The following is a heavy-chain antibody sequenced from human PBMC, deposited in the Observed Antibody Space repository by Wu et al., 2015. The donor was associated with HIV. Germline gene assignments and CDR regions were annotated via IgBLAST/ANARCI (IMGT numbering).Heavy chain of an antibody. CDR3: AIHSLDYGDNFWYFDL. Sequence: QVQLVQSGAEVKKPGSSVKVSCKASGGTFSSYAISWVRQAPGQGLEWMGGIIPIFGTANYAQKFQGRVTITTDESTSTAYMELSSLRSDDTAVYYCAIHSLDYGDNFWYFDLWGRGSLVTVSS. CDR2: IIPIFGTA. V-gene: IGHV1-69*05. CDR1: GGTFSSYA. J-gene: IGHJ2*01. D-gene: IGHD4-17*01.